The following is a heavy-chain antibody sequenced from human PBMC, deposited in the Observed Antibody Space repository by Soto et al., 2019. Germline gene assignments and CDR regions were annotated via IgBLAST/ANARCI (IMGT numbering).Heavy chain of an antibody. J-gene: IGHJ4*02. CDR2: IYYNGNT. D-gene: IGHD5-18*01. V-gene: IGHV4-39*01. CDR1: GDSISSSRFY. Sequence: QLQLRESGPGLVKPSETLSLTCTVSGDSISSSRFYWGWIRQPPGKGLAWIGSIYYNGNTLYNPSLKSRVSISSDTSKNHFSLSLISVTATDTAVYYCVRQEGYRAGCPGYWGQGSQVTVSS. CDR3: VRQEGYRAGCPGY.